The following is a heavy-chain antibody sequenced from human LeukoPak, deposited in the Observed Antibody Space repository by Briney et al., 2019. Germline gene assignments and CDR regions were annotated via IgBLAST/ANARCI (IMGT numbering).Heavy chain of an antibody. Sequence: ASVKVSCKASGYTFTSYGISWVRQAPGQGLEWMGWINPNSGGTNYAQKFQGRVTMTRDTSISTAYMELSRLRSDDTAVYYCARGLIIAAAAGDYNWFDPWGQGTLVTVSS. CDR1: GYTFTSYG. D-gene: IGHD6-13*01. CDR2: INPNSGGT. V-gene: IGHV1-2*02. CDR3: ARGLIIAAAAGDYNWFDP. J-gene: IGHJ5*02.